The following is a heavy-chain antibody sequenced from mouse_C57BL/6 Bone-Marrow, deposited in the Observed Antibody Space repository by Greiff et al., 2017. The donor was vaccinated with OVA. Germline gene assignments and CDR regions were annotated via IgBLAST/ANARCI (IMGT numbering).Heavy chain of an antibody. CDR3: ARWRTGKGYFDY. CDR2: INPSTGGT. V-gene: IGHV1-42*01. Sequence: EVKLVESGPELVKPGASVKISCKASGYSFTGYYMNWVKQSPEKSLEWIGEINPSTGGTTYNQKFKAKATLTVDNSSSTAYMQLKSLTSEDSAVYYCARWRTGKGYFDYWGQGTTLTVSS. J-gene: IGHJ2*01. CDR1: GYSFTGYY. D-gene: IGHD4-1*01.